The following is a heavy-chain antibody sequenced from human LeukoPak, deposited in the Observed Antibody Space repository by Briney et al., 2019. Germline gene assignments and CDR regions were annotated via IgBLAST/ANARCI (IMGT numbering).Heavy chain of an antibody. CDR3: AREPHSFRFDYGGNGFDY. CDR2: ISAYNGNT. D-gene: IGHD4-23*01. CDR1: GYTFTSYG. Sequence: ASVKVSCKASGYTFTSYGISWVRQAPGQGLEWMGWISAYNGNTNYAQKLQGRVTMTTDTSTSTAYMELRSLRSDDTAVYYCAREPHSFRFDYGGNGFDYWGQGTLVTVSS. V-gene: IGHV1-18*01. J-gene: IGHJ4*02.